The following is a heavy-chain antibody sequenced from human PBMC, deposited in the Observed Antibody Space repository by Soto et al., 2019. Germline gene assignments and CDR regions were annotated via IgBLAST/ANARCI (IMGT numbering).Heavy chain of an antibody. CDR2: IYYSGST. J-gene: IGHJ5*02. CDR3: VRWYDFNGSDP. V-gene: IGHV4-39*07. Sequence: SETLSLTCTVSGGSISSSSYYWGWIRQPPGKGLEWIGSIYYSGSTYYNPSLKSRVTISVDTSKNQFSLQLRSVTAADTAVYYCVRWYDFNGSDPGGQGTLVTVSS. CDR1: GGSISSSSYY. D-gene: IGHD3-3*01.